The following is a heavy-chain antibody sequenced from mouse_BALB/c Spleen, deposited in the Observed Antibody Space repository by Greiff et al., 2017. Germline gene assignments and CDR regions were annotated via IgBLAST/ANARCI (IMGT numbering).Heavy chain of an antibody. J-gene: IGHJ1*01. V-gene: IGHV10S3*01. CDR1: GFTFNTNA. CDR2: IRSKSNNYAT. D-gene: IGHD2-2*01. CDR3: VRDHGYDWYFDV. Sequence: EVQLVETGGGLVQPKGSLKLSCAASGFTFNTNAMNWVRQAPGKGLEWVARIRSKSNNYATYYADSVKDRFTISRDDSQSMLYLQMNNLKTEDTAMYYCVRDHGYDWYFDVWGAGTTVTVSS.